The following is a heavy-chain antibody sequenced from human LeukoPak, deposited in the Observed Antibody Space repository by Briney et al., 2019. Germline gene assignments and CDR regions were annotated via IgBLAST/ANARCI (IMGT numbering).Heavy chain of an antibody. CDR3: AKADDYGGNPNPADY. CDR2: IYSGGST. D-gene: IGHD4-23*01. Sequence: GGSLRLSCAASGFTVSSNYMSWVRQAPGKGLEWVSVIYSGGSTYYADSVKGRFTISRDNAKNSLYLQMNSLRAEDTALYYCAKADDYGGNPNPADYWGQGTLVTVSS. V-gene: IGHV3-53*05. CDR1: GFTVSSNY. J-gene: IGHJ4*02.